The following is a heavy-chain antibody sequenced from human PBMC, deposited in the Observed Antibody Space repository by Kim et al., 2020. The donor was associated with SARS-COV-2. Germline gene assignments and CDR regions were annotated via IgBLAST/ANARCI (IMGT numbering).Heavy chain of an antibody. D-gene: IGHD3-22*01. Sequence: GGSLRLSCAASGFTFISYSMNWVRQAPGKGLEWVSYISSSSSTIYYADSVKGRFTISRDNAKNSLYLQMNSLRDEDTAVYYCARDPQTYYDDSSGYPDAFGIWGHETIGTVSS. CDR1: GFTFISYS. CDR2: ISSSSSTI. CDR3: ARDPQTYYDDSSGYPDAFGI. J-gene: IGHJ3*02. V-gene: IGHV3-48*02.